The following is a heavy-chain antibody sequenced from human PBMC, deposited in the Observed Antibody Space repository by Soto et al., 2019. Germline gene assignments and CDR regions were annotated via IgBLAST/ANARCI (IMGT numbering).Heavy chain of an antibody. CDR3: ARSTYCSGGSCYSFADAFDI. CDR1: GYTFTGYY. D-gene: IGHD2-15*01. CDR2: INPNSGGT. Sequence: ASVKVYCKASGYTFTGYYMHWVRQAPGQGLEWMGWINPNSGGTNYAPKFQGWVTMTRDTSISTAYMELSRLRSDDTAVYYCARSTYCSGGSCYSFADAFDIWGQGTMVTVSS. J-gene: IGHJ3*02. V-gene: IGHV1-2*04.